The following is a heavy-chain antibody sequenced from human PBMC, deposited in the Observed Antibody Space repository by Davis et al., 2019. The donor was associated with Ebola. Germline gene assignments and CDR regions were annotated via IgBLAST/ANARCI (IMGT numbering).Heavy chain of an antibody. CDR3: AKEGGSSRVVTLNWFDP. CDR1: GFTFSSYW. J-gene: IGHJ5*02. Sequence: GESLKISCAASGFTFSSYWMSWVRQAPGKGLEWVANIKQDGSEKYYVDSVKGRFTISRDNAKNSLYLQMNSLRAEDTAVYYCAKEGGSSRVVTLNWFDPWGQGTLVTVSS. CDR2: IKQDGSEK. D-gene: IGHD4-23*01. V-gene: IGHV3-7*03.